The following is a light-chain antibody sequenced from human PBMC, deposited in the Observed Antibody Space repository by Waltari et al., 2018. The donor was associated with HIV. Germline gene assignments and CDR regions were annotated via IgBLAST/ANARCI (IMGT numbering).Light chain of an antibody. CDR3: AAWDDSLSGWV. CDR2: RNN. Sequence: QSVLTQPPSASETPGQRFTTPCSGSSPNIGGYDAYWYQHLPGTAPKLLIYRNNQRPSGVPDRFSGSKSGASASLAISGLRSEDEADYYCAAWDDSLSGWVFGGGTKLTVL. J-gene: IGLJ3*02. CDR1: SPNIGGYD. V-gene: IGLV1-47*01.